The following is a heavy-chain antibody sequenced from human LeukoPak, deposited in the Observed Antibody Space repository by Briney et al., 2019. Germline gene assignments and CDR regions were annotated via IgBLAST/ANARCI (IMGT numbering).Heavy chain of an antibody. CDR2: IYHSGST. J-gene: IGHJ4*02. CDR1: GGSFSGYY. D-gene: IGHD2-2*01. Sequence: SETLSLTCAVYGGSFSGYYWSWIRQPPGKGLEWIGSIYHSGSTYYNPSLKSRVTISVDTSKNQFSLKLSSVTAADTAVYYCASPSPKYCSSTSCFSPPLDYWGQGTLVTVSS. CDR3: ASPSPKYCSSTSCFSPPLDY. V-gene: IGHV4-34*01.